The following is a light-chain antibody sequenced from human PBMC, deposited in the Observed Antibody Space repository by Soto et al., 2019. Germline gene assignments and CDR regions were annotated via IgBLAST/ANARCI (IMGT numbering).Light chain of an antibody. J-gene: IGKJ1*01. CDR1: QSISSW. V-gene: IGKV1-5*03. CDR2: KAS. CDR3: QQYNSYSVVWT. Sequence: DIQMTQSPSTLSASVGDRVTITCRASQSISSWLAWYQQKPGKAPKLLIYKASSLESGVPSRFSGSGSGTEFTLTISSLQPDDFATYYCQQYNSYSVVWTFGQGTKVEIK.